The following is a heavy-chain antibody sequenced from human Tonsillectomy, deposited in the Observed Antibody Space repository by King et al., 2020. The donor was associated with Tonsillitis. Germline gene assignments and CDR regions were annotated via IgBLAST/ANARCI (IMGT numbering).Heavy chain of an antibody. D-gene: IGHD3-22*01. CDR2: ISSSSSYI. V-gene: IGHV3-21*01. Sequence: VQLVESGGGLVKPGGSLRLSCAASGFTFSSYSMNWVRQAPGKGLEWVSSISSSSSYIYYADSVKGRFTISRDNAKNSLYLQMNSLRAEDTAVYYCARDNDSSSYYHDAFDIWGQGTMVTVSA. J-gene: IGHJ3*02. CDR3: ARDNDSSSYYHDAFDI. CDR1: GFTFSSYS.